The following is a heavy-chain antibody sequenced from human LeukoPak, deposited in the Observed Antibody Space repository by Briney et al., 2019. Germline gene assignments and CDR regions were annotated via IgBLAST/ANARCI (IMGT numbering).Heavy chain of an antibody. V-gene: IGHV1-69*13. Sequence: SVKVSCKASGGTFSSYAISWMRQAPGQGLEWMGGIIPIFGTANYAQKFQGRVTITADESTSTAYMELSSLRSEDTAVYYCARGDYYDSSGYPTNENYFDYWGQGTLVTVSS. CDR3: ARGDYYDSSGYPTNENYFDY. J-gene: IGHJ4*02. CDR2: IIPIFGTA. D-gene: IGHD3-22*01. CDR1: GGTFSSYA.